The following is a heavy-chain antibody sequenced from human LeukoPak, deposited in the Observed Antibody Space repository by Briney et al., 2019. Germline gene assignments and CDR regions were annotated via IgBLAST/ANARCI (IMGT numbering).Heavy chain of an antibody. CDR1: GFTFSSYA. D-gene: IGHD6-13*01. CDR3: VAAAGVLVTLDY. Sequence: PGGSLRLSCAASGFTFSSYAMSWVRRAPGKGLEWVSAITGSGGSTYYAGSVKGRFTISRDNSKNTLYLQMNSLRAEDTAVYYCVAAAGVLVTLDYWGQGTLVTVSS. CDR2: ITGSGGST. V-gene: IGHV3-23*01. J-gene: IGHJ4*02.